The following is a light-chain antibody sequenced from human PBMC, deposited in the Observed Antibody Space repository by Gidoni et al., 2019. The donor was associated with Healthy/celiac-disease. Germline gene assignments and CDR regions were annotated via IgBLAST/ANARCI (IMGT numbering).Light chain of an antibody. CDR2: AAS. J-gene: IGKJ5*01. Sequence: EIVLTQSPGTLSLSPGERATLSCRASQSVSSSYLAWYQQKPGQAPGLLIYAASSRATGIPDRFSGSGSGTDFTLTISRLEPEDFAVYYCQQYGSSPPITFXXXTRLEIK. V-gene: IGKV3-20*01. CDR3: QQYGSSPPIT. CDR1: QSVSSSY.